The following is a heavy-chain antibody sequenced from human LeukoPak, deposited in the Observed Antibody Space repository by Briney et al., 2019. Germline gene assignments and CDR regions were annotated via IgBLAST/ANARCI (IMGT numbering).Heavy chain of an antibody. CDR3: ARDRTYYYDSSGFDI. CDR2: VSSSSSTI. J-gene: IGHJ3*02. Sequence: GGSLRLSCAASGFTFSSYSMNWVRQAPGKGLEWVSYVSSSSSTIYYADSVKGRFTISRDNAKNSLYLQMNSLRAEDTAVYYCARDRTYYYDSSGFDIWGQGTMVTVSS. CDR1: GFTFSSYS. D-gene: IGHD3-22*01. V-gene: IGHV3-48*04.